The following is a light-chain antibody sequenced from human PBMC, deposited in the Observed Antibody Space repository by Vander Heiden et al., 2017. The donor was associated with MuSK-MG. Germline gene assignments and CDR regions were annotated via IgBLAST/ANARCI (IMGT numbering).Light chain of an antibody. CDR2: AAS. CDR3: QQTYKTPIT. CDR1: QPINIY. V-gene: IGKV1-39*01. J-gene: IGKJ5*01. Sequence: IQMSPSPSSLSASGGARIAITCRARQPINIYLHWYQQKPGKAPELLIFAASTLQSGVPARFSGTGSGTDFTLNISRLQPEDFATYYCQQTYKTPITFGQGTRLDI.